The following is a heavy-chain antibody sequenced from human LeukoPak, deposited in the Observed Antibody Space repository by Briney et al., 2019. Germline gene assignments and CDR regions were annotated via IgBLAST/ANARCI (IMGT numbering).Heavy chain of an antibody. J-gene: IGHJ4*02. Sequence: ASVKVSCKASGYTFTGYYMHWVRQAPGQGLEWMGWINPNSGGTNYAQKFQGRVTMTRDTSISTAYMELSRLRSDDTAVYYCARDREDILTGYDYWGQGTLVTVSS. CDR3: ARDREDILTGYDY. D-gene: IGHD3-9*01. V-gene: IGHV1-2*02. CDR1: GYTFTGYY. CDR2: INPNSGGT.